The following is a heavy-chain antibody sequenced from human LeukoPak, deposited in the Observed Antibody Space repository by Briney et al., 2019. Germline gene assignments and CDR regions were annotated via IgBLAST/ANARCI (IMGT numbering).Heavy chain of an antibody. D-gene: IGHD4-11*01. V-gene: IGHV4-59*01. J-gene: IGHJ4*02. Sequence: SETLSLTCTVPGGSISSYYWSWIRQPPGKGLEWIGYIYYSGSTNYNPSLKSRVTISVVTSKNQFSLKLSSVTAADTAVYYCARGSVIVDYWGQGTLVTVSS. CDR1: GGSISSYY. CDR2: IYYSGST. CDR3: ARGSVIVDY.